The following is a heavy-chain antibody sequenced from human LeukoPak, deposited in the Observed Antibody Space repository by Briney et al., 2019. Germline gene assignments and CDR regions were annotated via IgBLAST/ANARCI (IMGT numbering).Heavy chain of an antibody. CDR3: ARDAIPAAGLTDY. Sequence: ASVKVSCKASGGSFSSYAISWVRQAPGQGLEWMGRIIPILGIANYAQKFQGRVTITADKSTSTAYMELSSLRSEDTAVYYCARDAIPAAGLTDYWGQGTLVTVSS. V-gene: IGHV1-69*04. J-gene: IGHJ4*02. CDR1: GGSFSSYA. CDR2: IIPILGIA. D-gene: IGHD6-13*01.